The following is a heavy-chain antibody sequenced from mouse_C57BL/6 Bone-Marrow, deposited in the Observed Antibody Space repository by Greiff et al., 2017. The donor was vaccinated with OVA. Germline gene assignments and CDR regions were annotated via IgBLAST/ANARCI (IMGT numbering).Heavy chain of an antibody. D-gene: IGHD1-1*01. V-gene: IGHV5-4*01. J-gene: IGHJ1*03. Sequence: EVKLMESGGGLVKPGGSLKLSCAASGFTFSSYAMSWVRQTPEKRLEWVATISDGGSYTYYPDNVKGRFTISRDNAKNNLYLQMSHLKSEDTAMYYCARDPFITTVVATNFDVWGTGTTVTVSS. CDR3: ARDPFITTVVATNFDV. CDR1: GFTFSSYA. CDR2: ISDGGSYT.